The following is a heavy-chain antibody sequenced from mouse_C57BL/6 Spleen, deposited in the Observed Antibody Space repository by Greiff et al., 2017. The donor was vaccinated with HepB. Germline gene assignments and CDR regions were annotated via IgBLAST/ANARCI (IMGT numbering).Heavy chain of an antibody. CDR2: ISNLAYSI. D-gene: IGHD2-5*01. CDR3: ARQDYSNYDWYFDV. V-gene: IGHV5-15*01. CDR1: GFTFSDYG. J-gene: IGHJ1*03. Sequence: EVKLVESGGGLVQPGGSLKLSCAASGFTFSDYGMAWVRQAPRKGPEWVAFISNLAYSIYYADTVTGRFTITRENAKNTLYLEMSSLRSEDTAMYYCARQDYSNYDWYFDVWGTGTTVTVSS.